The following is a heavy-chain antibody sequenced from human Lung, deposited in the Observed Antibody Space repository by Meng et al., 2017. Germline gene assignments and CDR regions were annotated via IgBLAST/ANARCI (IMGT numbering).Heavy chain of an antibody. Sequence: QVQLPQWGAGLLKPSESLSLTCVVSVVSFSDYYWSWIRQPPGKGLEWIGEINHSGSTNYNPSLESRATISVDTSQNNLSLKLSSVTAADSAVYYCARGPTTMAHDFDYWGQGTLVTVSS. J-gene: IGHJ4*02. V-gene: IGHV4-34*01. CDR3: ARGPTTMAHDFDY. CDR1: VVSFSDYY. D-gene: IGHD4-11*01. CDR2: INHSGST.